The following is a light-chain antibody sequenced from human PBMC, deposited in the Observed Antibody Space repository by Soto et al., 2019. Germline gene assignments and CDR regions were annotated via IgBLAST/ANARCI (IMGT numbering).Light chain of an antibody. J-gene: IGKJ5*01. CDR3: QQHGSSPIT. V-gene: IGKV3-20*01. Sequence: EIVLTQSPGTLSLSPGERATLSCRASQSVNRNYLAWYQQKPGQAPRLLIYGASSRATGIPDRFSGSGSGTDFTLTISGLDPEDFAVYYCQQHGSSPITFGQGTRLEI. CDR1: QSVNRNY. CDR2: GAS.